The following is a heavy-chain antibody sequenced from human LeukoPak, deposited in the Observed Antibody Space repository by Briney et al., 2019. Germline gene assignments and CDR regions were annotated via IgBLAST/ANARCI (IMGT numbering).Heavy chain of an antibody. CDR1: GGSTSSSSYY. CDR3: ARLMPRMKHLNWFDP. V-gene: IGHV4-39*01. CDR2: IYYSGST. D-gene: IGHD2-2*01. J-gene: IGHJ5*02. Sequence: SETLSLTCTVSGGSTSSSSYYWGWIRQPPGKGLEWIGSIYYSGSTYYNPSLKSRVTISVDTSKNQFSLKLSSVTAADTAVYYCARLMPRMKHLNWFDPWGQGTLVTVSS.